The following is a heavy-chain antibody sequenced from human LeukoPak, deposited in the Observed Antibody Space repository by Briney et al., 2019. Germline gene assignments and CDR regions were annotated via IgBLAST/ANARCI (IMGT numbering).Heavy chain of an antibody. J-gene: IGHJ5*02. V-gene: IGHV1-8*01. D-gene: IGHD2-2*01. CDR1: GYTFTSYD. CDR2: MNPNSGNT. Sequence: ASVKVSCKASGYTFTSYDINWVRQATGQGLEWMGRMNPNSGNTGYAQKFQGRVTMTRNTSISTAYMELSSLRSEDTAVYYCARPYYCSSTSCWNWFDPWGQGTLVTVSS. CDR3: ARPYYCSSTSCWNWFDP.